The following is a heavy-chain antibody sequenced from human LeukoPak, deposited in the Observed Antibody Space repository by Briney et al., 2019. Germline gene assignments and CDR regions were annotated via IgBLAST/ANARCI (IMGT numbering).Heavy chain of an antibody. J-gene: IGHJ4*02. CDR1: GYTFTTYY. V-gene: IGHV1-2*02. Sequence: ASVKVSCKASGYTFTTYYMHWVRQAPGQGLEWVGWINPNNGVTKYAQKFQDRVAMTRYTSISTAYMDLSRLTSDDTAVYYYARRPSAEGYWGQGTLVTVSS. CDR2: INPNNGVT. CDR3: ARRPSAEGY.